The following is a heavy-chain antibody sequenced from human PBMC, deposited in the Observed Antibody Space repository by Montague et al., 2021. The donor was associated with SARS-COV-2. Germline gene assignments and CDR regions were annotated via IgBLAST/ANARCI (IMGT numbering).Heavy chain of an antibody. CDR2: IYYSGGI. D-gene: IGHD3-10*01. CDR1: GGSMSDHY. CDR3: ARAVSVRRAVNWFDP. J-gene: IGHJ5*02. V-gene: IGHV4-59*11. Sequence: SETLSLTCTVSGGSMSDHYWAWIRQPPGKGPEWLAYIYYSGGINSNASLKSRVTMSVDTSKNQFSLKLTSVTAADTAVYYRARAVSVRRAVNWFDPWGQGTLVTVSS.